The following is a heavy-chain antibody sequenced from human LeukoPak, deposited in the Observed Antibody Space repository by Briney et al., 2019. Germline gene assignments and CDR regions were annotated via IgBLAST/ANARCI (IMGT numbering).Heavy chain of an antibody. Sequence: GASVKVSCKASGYTFTGYYMHWVRQAPGQGLEWMGIINPSGGSTSYAQKFQGRVTMTRDTSTSTVYMELSSLRSEDTAVYYCARAYYYGSGSYYWTGWFDPWGQGTLVTVSS. CDR3: ARAYYYGSGSYYWTGWFDP. V-gene: IGHV1-46*01. CDR2: INPSGGST. D-gene: IGHD3-10*01. J-gene: IGHJ5*02. CDR1: GYTFTGYY.